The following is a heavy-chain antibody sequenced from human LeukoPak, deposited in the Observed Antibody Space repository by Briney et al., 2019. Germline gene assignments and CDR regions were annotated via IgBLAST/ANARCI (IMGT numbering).Heavy chain of an antibody. CDR2: INHSGST. V-gene: IGHV4-34*01. CDR3: ARSHYYDSSGTQNNWFDP. CDR1: GGSFSGYY. D-gene: IGHD3-22*01. J-gene: IGHJ5*02. Sequence: SETLSLTCAVYGGSFSGYYWSWIRQPPGKGLEWIGEINHSGSTNYNPSLKSRVTISVDTSKNQFSLKLSSVTAADTAVYYCARSHYYDSSGTQNNWFDPWGQGTLVTVSS.